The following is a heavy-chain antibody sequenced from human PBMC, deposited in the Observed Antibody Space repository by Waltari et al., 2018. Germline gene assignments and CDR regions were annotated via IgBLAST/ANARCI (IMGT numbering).Heavy chain of an antibody. CDR3: ARGYNTGWYNS. CDR1: GYSIRNGYY. V-gene: IGHV4-38-2*02. D-gene: IGHD2-8*02. CDR2: ISYNGNT. Sequence: QVQLQESDPGLVQPSETLSLTCTVAGYSIRNGYYWGWIRLPPGRGLEWIATISYNGNTYYNPSLTSRVSITVDTSKNQFSLKLTSVTAADTAIYYCARGYNTGWYNSWGHGTLVTVSS. J-gene: IGHJ5*01.